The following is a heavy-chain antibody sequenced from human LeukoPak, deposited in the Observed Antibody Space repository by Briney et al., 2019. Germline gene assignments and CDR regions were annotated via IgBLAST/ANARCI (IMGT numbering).Heavy chain of an antibody. CDR2: ISAYNGNT. D-gene: IGHD6-19*01. CDR3: ARLGPGAYSSGWYVDY. CDR1: GYTFTSYG. J-gene: IGHJ4*02. V-gene: IGHV1-18*01. Sequence: ASVKVSCKASGYTFTSYGISWVRQAPGQGLEWMGWISAYNGNTNYAQKLQGRVTMTTDTSTSTAYMELRSLRSDDTAVYYCARLGPGAYSSGWYVDYWGQGTLVTVSS.